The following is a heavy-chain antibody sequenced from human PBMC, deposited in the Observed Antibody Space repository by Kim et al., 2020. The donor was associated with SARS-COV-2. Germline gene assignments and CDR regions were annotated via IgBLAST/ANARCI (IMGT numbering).Heavy chain of an antibody. CDR3: ARVGYDILTGYQYYFDY. V-gene: IGHV4-61*01. Sequence: SETLSLTCTVSGGSVSSGSYYWSWIRQPPGKGLEWIGYSYYSGSTNYNPSLKSRVTISVDPSKNQFSLKLSSVTAADTAVYYCARVGYDILTGYQYYFDYWGQGTLVTVSS. D-gene: IGHD3-9*01. CDR1: GGSVSSGSYY. CDR2: SYYSGST. J-gene: IGHJ4*02.